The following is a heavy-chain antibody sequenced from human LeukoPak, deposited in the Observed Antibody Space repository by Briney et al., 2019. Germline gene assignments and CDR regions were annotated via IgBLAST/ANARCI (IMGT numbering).Heavy chain of an antibody. V-gene: IGHV3-7*03. CDR3: ARDWFDGDYDRFDY. D-gene: IGHD4-17*01. J-gene: IGHJ4*02. CDR1: GFTFSSYW. CDR2: INQDGSRK. Sequence: PGGSLRLSCAVSGFTFSSYWMSWFHQAPGKGLEWVANINQDGSRKFSVDSVKGRFTISRDNAKNSLSLQMNSLRVEDTAVYYCARDWFDGDYDRFDYWGQGTLVTVSS.